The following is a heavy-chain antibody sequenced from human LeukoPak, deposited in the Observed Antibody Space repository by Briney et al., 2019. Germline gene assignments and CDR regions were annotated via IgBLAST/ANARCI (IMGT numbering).Heavy chain of an antibody. D-gene: IGHD4-17*01. Sequence: GGSLRLSRAASGFTFSSYNVNWVRQAPGKGLEWVSHISSSSRTKYYADPVKGRFTISRDNAKNSLYLQMNSLRAEDTAVYYCTREAPTTVTTLDYWGRGTLVTVSS. CDR3: TREAPTTVTTLDY. CDR1: GFTFSSYN. CDR2: ISSSSRTK. J-gene: IGHJ4*02. V-gene: IGHV3-48*01.